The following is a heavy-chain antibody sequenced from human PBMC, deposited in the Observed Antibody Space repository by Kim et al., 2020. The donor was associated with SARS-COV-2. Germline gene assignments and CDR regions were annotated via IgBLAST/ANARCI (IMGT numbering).Heavy chain of an antibody. CDR1: GFTFRNYA. V-gene: IGHV3-48*04. Sequence: GGSLRLSCAGSGFTFRNYAIIWVRQAPGKGLEWVSYITGSGRTLYYADSVKGRFTMSRDNTEKSLYLQMNSLRAEDTAVYSCARDTGACVDYWGQGTLVT. J-gene: IGHJ4*02. D-gene: IGHD4-17*01. CDR2: ITGSGRTL. CDR3: ARDTGACVDY.